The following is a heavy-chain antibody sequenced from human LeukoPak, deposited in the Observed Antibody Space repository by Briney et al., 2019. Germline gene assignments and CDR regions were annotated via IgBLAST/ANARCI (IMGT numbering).Heavy chain of an antibody. CDR1: GGTFSNYA. V-gene: IGHV1-69*13. CDR2: IIPIFGTA. D-gene: IGHD2-2*01. Sequence: SVKVSCKASGGTFSNYAINWVRQAPGQGLEWMGGIIPIFGTANYEQKFQGRVTITADESTSTAYMELSSLRSEDTAVYYCATSIVVASATRGNPPPYHYYYGMDVWGQGTTVTVSS. J-gene: IGHJ6*02. CDR3: ATSIVVASATRGNPPPYHYYYGMDV.